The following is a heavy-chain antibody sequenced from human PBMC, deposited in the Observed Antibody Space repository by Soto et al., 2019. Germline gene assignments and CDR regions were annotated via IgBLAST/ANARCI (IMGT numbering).Heavy chain of an antibody. CDR2: IYYSGST. D-gene: IGHD3-10*01. CDR3: ARAKLLLWFGELYY. V-gene: IGHV4-31*03. Sequence: QVQLQESGPGLVKPSQTLSLTCTVSGGSISSGGYYWSWIRQHPGKGLEWIGYIYYSGSTYYNPSLXTXVXXSVDTSKNQFSLKLSSVTAADTAVYYCARAKLLLWFGELYYWGQGTLVTVSS. J-gene: IGHJ4*02. CDR1: GGSISSGGYY.